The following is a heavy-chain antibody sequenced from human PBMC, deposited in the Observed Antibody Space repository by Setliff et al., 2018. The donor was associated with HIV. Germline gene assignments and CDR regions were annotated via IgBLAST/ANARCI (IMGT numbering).Heavy chain of an antibody. V-gene: IGHV3-21*01. D-gene: IGHD3-22*01. CDR3: ARDVYYESSPA. CDR2: IGGTTTYI. Sequence: PGGSMRLSCTATGFSFSTYSMNWVRQAPGEGLEWVAAIGGTTTYIYYADSVKGRFTISRDNAKNSVYLQMDSLRAEDPYVYYCARDVYYESSPAWGQGTLVTVSS. CDR1: GFSFSTYS. J-gene: IGHJ4*02.